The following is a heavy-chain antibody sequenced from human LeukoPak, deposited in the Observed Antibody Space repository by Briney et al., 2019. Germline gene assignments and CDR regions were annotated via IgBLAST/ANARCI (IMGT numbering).Heavy chain of an antibody. CDR3: ARDVGYSYAD. Sequence: PGGSLRLSCAASGFTFSTHWMHWVRQGPGKGLVWVSRINKDGSSTNYADSVKGRFSISRDNAKNVLYLQMNSLRAEDTAVYYCARDVGYSYADWGQGTLVTVSS. D-gene: IGHD5-18*01. CDR1: GFTFSTHW. CDR2: INKDGSST. J-gene: IGHJ4*02. V-gene: IGHV3-74*01.